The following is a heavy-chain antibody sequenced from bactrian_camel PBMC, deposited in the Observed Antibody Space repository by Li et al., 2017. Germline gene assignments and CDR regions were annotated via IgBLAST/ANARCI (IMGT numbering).Heavy chain of an antibody. Sequence: HVQLVESGGGSVQPGGSLRLSCVASGFTFDDAAMGWVRQAPGKGLEWVSSIYTGGGSTYYADSVKGRFTISKDNAKNTLYLQMNSLKPEDTAVYYCAADPSRELWVGYPPYKYWGQGTQVTVS. V-gene: IGHV3S7*01. CDR1: GFTFDDAA. CDR3: AADPSRELWVGYPPYKY. CDR2: IYTGGGST. D-gene: IGHD5*01. J-gene: IGHJ4*01.